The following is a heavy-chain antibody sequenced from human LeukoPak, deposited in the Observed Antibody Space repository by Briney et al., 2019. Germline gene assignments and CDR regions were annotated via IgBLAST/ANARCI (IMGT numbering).Heavy chain of an antibody. D-gene: IGHD2-2*01. CDR1: RFPFISYD. V-gene: IGHV3-23*01. CDR3: AKHAGGHDLDALDI. CDR2: ISSSAGAT. J-gene: IGHJ3*02. Sequence: GSLLLSCSASRFPFISYDMSWVRPAPGKGLEGVSSISSSAGATYYADSVKSRFTISRDNSRNTLSLHMNSLRAADTAVYFCAKHAGGHDLDALDIWGQGKMVTVSS.